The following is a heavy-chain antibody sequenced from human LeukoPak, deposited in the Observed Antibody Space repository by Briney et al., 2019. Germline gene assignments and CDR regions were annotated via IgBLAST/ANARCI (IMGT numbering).Heavy chain of an antibody. D-gene: IGHD2/OR15-2a*01. V-gene: IGHV3-23*01. CDR1: GFTFSNYA. Sequence: GSLRLSCAASGFTFSNYAMSWVRQAPGKGLAWVSGIGGGADTHYADSVKGRFTISRDNSKNTLYLQMNSLRAEDTAVYYCATDPDSDLSPWGQGTLVTVSS. J-gene: IGHJ5*02. CDR3: ATDPDSDLSP. CDR2: IGGGADT.